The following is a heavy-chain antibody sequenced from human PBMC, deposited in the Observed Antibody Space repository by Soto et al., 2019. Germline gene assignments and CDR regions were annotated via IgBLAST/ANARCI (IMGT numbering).Heavy chain of an antibody. CDR1: GFTFSSYA. CDR3: AKDRGSSGYDNWFDS. Sequence: PGGSLRLSCAASGFTFSSYAMSWIRQAPGQGLEWVSGISGSGGSTNYADSVKGRFTISRDNSENTLYLQMNSLRAEDTAVYYCAKDRGSSGYDNWFDSWGQGTLVTVSS. D-gene: IGHD5-12*01. CDR2: ISGSGGST. J-gene: IGHJ5*01. V-gene: IGHV3-23*01.